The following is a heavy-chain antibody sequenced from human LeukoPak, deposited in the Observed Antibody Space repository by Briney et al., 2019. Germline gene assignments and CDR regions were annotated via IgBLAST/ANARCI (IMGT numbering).Heavy chain of an antibody. V-gene: IGHV3-21*04. CDR1: GFTLSDHT. CDR2: ISSSSYYI. J-gene: IGHJ4*02. Sequence: GGSLRLSCAASGFTLSDHTMNWVRQTPGKGLEWVSSISSSSYYIFYADSLKGRFTISRDNSKNTLYLQMNSLRAEDTAVYYCAKVRKMEQQPYFDYWGQGTLVTVSS. CDR3: AKVRKMEQQPYFDY. D-gene: IGHD6-13*01.